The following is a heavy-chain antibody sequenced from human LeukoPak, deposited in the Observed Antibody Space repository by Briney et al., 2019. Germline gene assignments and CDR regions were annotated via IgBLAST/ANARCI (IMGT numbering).Heavy chain of an antibody. J-gene: IGHJ4*02. D-gene: IGHD6-19*01. Sequence: GGSLRLSCAASGFTFSSYGMHWVRQAPGKGLEWVAFIRYDGSEKYYADSVKGRFTISRDNAKNSLYLQMNSLRAEDTAVYYCARGRSSGSFDYWGQGTLVTVSS. CDR1: GFTFSSYG. V-gene: IGHV3-30*02. CDR3: ARGRSSGSFDY. CDR2: IRYDGSEK.